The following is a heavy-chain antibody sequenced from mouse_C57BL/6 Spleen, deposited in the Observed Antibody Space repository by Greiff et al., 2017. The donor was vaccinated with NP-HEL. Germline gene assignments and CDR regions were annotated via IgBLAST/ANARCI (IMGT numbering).Heavy chain of an antibody. J-gene: IGHJ2*01. CDR2: TYWDDDK. D-gene: IGHD1-1*01. V-gene: IGHV8-12*01. CDR3: ARGFIYFDY. Sequence: QVTLKESGPGILQSSQTLSLTCSFSGFSLSTSGMGVSWIRQPSGKGLEWLAHTYWDDDKRYNPSLKSRLTISKDTSRNQVFLKITSVDTADTATYYCARGFIYFDYWGQGTTLTVSS. CDR1: GFSLSTSGMG.